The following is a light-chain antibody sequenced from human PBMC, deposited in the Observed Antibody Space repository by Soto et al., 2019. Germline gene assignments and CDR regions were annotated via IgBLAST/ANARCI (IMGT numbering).Light chain of an antibody. J-gene: IGKJ5*01. CDR2: LAS. Sequence: DIQMTQSPSSLSASVGDRVTITCRASQDISTWVAWYQQKPGKAPKLLIYLASTLQNGVPSRFSGAGSGTDFTLTINSLQPEDFALYYCQQTNIFPDAFGQGTRLEIK. V-gene: IGKV1D-12*01. CDR1: QDISTW. CDR3: QQTNIFPDA.